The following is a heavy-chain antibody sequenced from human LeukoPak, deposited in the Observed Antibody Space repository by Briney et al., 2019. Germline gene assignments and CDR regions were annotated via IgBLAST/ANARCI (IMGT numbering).Heavy chain of an antibody. CDR3: AIQVVDATFDY. D-gene: IGHD2-15*01. CDR2: IYPGDSDT. J-gene: IGHJ4*02. Sequence: GASLMISCEGSGCSFTTYWIGWVRQMPGKGLEWMGIIYPGDSDTRYSPSFQGQVTISADKSISTAYLQWSSLKASDTAMYHCAIQVVDATFDYWGQGTLVTVSS. V-gene: IGHV5-51*01. CDR1: GCSFTTYW.